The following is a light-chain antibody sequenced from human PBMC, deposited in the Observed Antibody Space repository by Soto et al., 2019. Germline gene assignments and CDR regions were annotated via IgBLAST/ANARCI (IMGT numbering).Light chain of an antibody. CDR3: QQFNDYPFT. J-gene: IGKJ3*01. CDR1: QSVGDD. Sequence: IQLTQSPSSLSASVGDRVTLTCRASQSVGDDVAWYQQKPGRPPRLLIYDASRWATGVPSRFSGSGSGTEFTLAISSLQAEDFTTYYCQQFNDYPFTFGRGTKVDIK. CDR2: DAS. V-gene: IGKV1D-13*01.